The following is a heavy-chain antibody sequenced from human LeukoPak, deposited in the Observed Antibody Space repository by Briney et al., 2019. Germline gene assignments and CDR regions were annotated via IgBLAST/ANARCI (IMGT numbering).Heavy chain of an antibody. D-gene: IGHD5-12*01. J-gene: IGHJ3*02. CDR1: GFTFTSYA. V-gene: IGHV3-23*01. CDR2: ISGAGGTT. CDR3: ARDRAGIVAKIPDAFDI. Sequence: GGSLRLSCAASGFTFTSYAIKWVRQAPGKGLEWVSVISGAGGTTYYAGSVKGRVTISRDNAKNSLYLQMNSLRAEDTAVYYCARDRAGIVAKIPDAFDIWGQGTMVAVSS.